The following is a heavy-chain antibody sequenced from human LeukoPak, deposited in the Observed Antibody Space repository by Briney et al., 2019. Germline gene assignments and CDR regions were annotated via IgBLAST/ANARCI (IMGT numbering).Heavy chain of an antibody. V-gene: IGHV4-59*01. CDR3: ARYPRDGPAIRAFDI. D-gene: IGHD2-21*02. CDR1: GGSISSYY. J-gene: IGHJ3*02. Sequence: PSETLSLTCTVSGGSISSYYWSWIRQPPGKGLEWIGYINYSGNTNYNPSLKSRVTISIDTSENQFSLKLKSVTAADTAVYYCARYPRDGPAIRAFDIWGQGTMVTVSS. CDR2: INYSGNT.